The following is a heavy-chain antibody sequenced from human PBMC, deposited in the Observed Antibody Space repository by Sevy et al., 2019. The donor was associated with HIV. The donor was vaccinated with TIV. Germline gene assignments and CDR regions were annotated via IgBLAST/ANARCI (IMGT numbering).Heavy chain of an antibody. CDR1: GFSFQAFG. J-gene: IGHJ4*02. V-gene: IGHV3-30*18. CDR3: TKESLRGTYIRGDFDH. D-gene: IGHD3-10*02. CDR2: ISSDGNNQ. Sequence: GESLKISCSAFGFSFQAFGMHWVRQAPGKGPEWLAVISSDGNNQNYADSVKGRFTISRDNSKNLLFLQMHSLLPNDTAVYFCTKESLRGTYIRGDFDHGAREPWSPSPQ.